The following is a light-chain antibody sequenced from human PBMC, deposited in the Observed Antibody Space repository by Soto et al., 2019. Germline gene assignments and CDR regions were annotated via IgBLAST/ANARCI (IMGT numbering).Light chain of an antibody. Sequence: EIVRTQSPATLSVSAGEGATLSCRATETVSTNLAWFQRKAGQPPRLLIYGSSTRATGIPDRFSGSGSGTEFDRTISSLQSEHVAVYYCQQYSNWPPAITFGQGTRLEIK. V-gene: IGKV3-15*01. J-gene: IGKJ5*01. CDR3: QQYSNWPPAIT. CDR2: GSS. CDR1: ETVSTN.